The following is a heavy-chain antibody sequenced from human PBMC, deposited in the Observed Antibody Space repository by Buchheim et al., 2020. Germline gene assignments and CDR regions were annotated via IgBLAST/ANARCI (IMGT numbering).Heavy chain of an antibody. Sequence: EVQLVQSGAEVKKPGESLKISCKGSGYSFTSYWIGWVRQMPGKGLEWMGIIYPGDSDTRYSPSFQGQVTISADKSISTAYPQWSSLKASDTAMYYCARVPYYYDSSGYYDPTPHYYFDYWGQGTL. V-gene: IGHV5-51*01. CDR3: ARVPYYYDSSGYYDPTPHYYFDY. CDR1: GYSFTSYW. J-gene: IGHJ4*02. CDR2: IYPGDSDT. D-gene: IGHD3-22*01.